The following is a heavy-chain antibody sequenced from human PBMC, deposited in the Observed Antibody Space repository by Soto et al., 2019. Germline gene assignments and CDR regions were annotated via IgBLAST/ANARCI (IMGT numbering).Heavy chain of an antibody. CDR1: RFTFYSYA. D-gene: IGHD5-18*01. CDR2: ISDSGGKT. Sequence: PGGSLRLSCAASRFTFYSYAMSWVRQAPGKGLEWVSIISDSGGKTYYGDSAKGRFPLSRDNSKSTLYLQMSSVRAEDTATYYCATDRSPSYRCGNSYAYFFDYWGQGTRVTVSS. V-gene: IGHV3-23*01. CDR3: ATDRSPSYRCGNSYAYFFDY. J-gene: IGHJ4*02.